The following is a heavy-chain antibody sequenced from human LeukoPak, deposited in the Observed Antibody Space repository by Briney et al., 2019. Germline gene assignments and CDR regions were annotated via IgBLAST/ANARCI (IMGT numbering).Heavy chain of an antibody. CDR2: IYPGDSDT. V-gene: IGHV5-51*01. CDR3: ARDRQLPNCSGGSCYLWEDAFDI. D-gene: IGHD2-15*01. CDR1: GYSFTSYW. Sequence: GESLKISCKGSGYSFTSYWIGWVRQMPGKGLEWMGIIYPGDSDTRYSPSFQGQVTISADKSISTAYLQWSSLKASDTAMYYCARDRQLPNCSGGSCYLWEDAFDIWGQGTMVTVSS. J-gene: IGHJ3*02.